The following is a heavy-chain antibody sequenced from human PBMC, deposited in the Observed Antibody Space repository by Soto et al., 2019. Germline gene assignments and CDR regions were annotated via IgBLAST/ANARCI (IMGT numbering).Heavy chain of an antibody. D-gene: IGHD5-12*01. CDR3: AKDRGKRYCGYDRNYYYGMVD. V-gene: IGHV3-23*01. Sequence: EVQLLESGGGLVQPGGSLRLSCAASGFTFSSYAMSWVRQAPGKGLEWVSAISGSGGSTYYADSVKGRFTISRDNSKNTLYLQMNSLRAADTAVDYRAKDRGKRYCGYDRNYYYGMVDWGQGTTVTVSS. J-gene: IGHJ6*02. CDR1: GFTFSSYA. CDR2: ISGSGGST.